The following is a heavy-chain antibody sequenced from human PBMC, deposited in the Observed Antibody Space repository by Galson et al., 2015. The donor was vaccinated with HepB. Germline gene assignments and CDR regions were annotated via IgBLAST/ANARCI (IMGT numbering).Heavy chain of an antibody. V-gene: IGHV3-11*01. CDR1: GFTFSDYY. D-gene: IGHD2-8*02. J-gene: IGHJ4*02. Sequence: SLRLSCAASGFTFSDYYMSWTRQAPGKGLEWVSYISSSGSTIYYADSVKGRFTISRDNAKNSLYLQMNSLRAEDTAVYYCARARGCTGCVCYLGFGGATYSFDYWGQGTLVTVSS. CDR2: ISSSGSTI. CDR3: ARARGCTGCVCYLGFGGATYSFDY.